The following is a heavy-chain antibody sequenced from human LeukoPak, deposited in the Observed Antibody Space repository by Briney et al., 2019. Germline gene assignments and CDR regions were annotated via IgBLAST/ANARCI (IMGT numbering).Heavy chain of an antibody. V-gene: IGHV1-2*02. D-gene: IGHD2-2*01. CDR3: ARGSSKYQLPPLDY. CDR2: INPNSGGT. J-gene: IGHJ4*02. Sequence: AASVKVSCKASGYTFTGYYMHWVRQAPGQGLEWMGWINPNSGGTNYAQKFQGRVAMTRDTSISTAYMELSRLRSDDTAVYYCARGSSKYQLPPLDYWGQGTLVTVSS. CDR1: GYTFTGYY.